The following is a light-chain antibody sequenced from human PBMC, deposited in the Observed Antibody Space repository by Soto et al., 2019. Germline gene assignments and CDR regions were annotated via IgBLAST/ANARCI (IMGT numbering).Light chain of an antibody. CDR3: QQRSNWPLT. V-gene: IGKV3-11*01. J-gene: IGKJ4*01. CDR2: DTS. CDR1: RTVSYY. Sequence: EIVLTQSPATLSLSPGERATLSCRASRTVSYYLARYQQKPGQAPRLLIYDTSNRATGIPARFSGSGSGTDCKLTISNLEPADFAIYFCQQRSNWPLTFGGGTRVEIQ.